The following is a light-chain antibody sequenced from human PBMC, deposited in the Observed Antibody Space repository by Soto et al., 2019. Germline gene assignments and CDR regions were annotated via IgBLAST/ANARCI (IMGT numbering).Light chain of an antibody. CDR2: AAS. Sequence: IQMTQSPSSLSASVGDRVTISCRASQSISSYLNWYQQKPGKAPKLLIYAASSLQGGAPSRFSGSGSGTEFTLIISSLQSEDSAVYYCQQYNSWLWTFGQGTKVDIK. V-gene: IGKV1-39*01. CDR1: QSISSY. J-gene: IGKJ1*01. CDR3: QQYNSWLWT.